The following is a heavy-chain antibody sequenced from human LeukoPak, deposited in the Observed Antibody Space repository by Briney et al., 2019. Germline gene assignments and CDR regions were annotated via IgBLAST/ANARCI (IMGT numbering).Heavy chain of an antibody. V-gene: IGHV1-2*02. D-gene: IGHD2-2*01. J-gene: IGHJ5*02. CDR1: GYTFTSYD. Sequence: GASVKVSCKASGYTFTSYDISWVQQAPGQGLEWMGWIKPNNGGTNYAQKFQGRVTMTRDTSISTAYMELSRLRSDDTAVYYCARARGDIVVVPAAIWFDPWGQGTLVTVSS. CDR2: IKPNNGGT. CDR3: ARARGDIVVVPAAIWFDP.